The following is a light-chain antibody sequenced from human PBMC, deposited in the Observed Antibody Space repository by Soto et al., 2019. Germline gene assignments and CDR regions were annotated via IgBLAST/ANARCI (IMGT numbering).Light chain of an antibody. V-gene: IGKV1-5*01. J-gene: IGKJ4*01. Sequence: DIQTTQSPSTLPASVGDTLTVTCRASQSVSGWLAWYQQRPGKAPKXXIYAASTLQSGVPSRFSGSGSGTEFTLTISSLKNEDFATYSCQQLNSYTLTFGGGTKVDIK. CDR2: AAS. CDR1: QSVSGW. CDR3: QQLNSYTLT.